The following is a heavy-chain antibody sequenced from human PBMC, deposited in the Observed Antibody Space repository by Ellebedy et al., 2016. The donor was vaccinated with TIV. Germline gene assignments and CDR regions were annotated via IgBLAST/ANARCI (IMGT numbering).Heavy chain of an antibody. Sequence: SETLSLXCTVSGGSVSSGSYYWSWIRQPPGKGLEWIGYIYYSGSTNYNPSLKSRVTISVDTSKNQFSLRLSSVTAADTAVYYCARTPYYDILTGYYITYYFDYWGQGTLVTVSS. CDR3: ARTPYYDILTGYYITYYFDY. J-gene: IGHJ4*02. V-gene: IGHV4-61*01. CDR2: IYYSGST. D-gene: IGHD3-9*01. CDR1: GGSVSSGSYY.